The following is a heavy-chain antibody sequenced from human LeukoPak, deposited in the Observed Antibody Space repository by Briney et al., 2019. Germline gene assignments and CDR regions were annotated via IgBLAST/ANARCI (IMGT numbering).Heavy chain of an antibody. CDR3: AKDGDHTVVNYFDY. Sequence: PGGSLRLSCAASGFRFSDYTMTWVRQAPGKGLEWVSAISGSGGSTYYADSVKGRFTISRDNSKNTLYLQMNSLRAEDTAVYYCAKDGDHTVVNYFDYWGQGTLVTVSS. V-gene: IGHV3-23*01. CDR1: GFRFSDYT. D-gene: IGHD4-23*01. CDR2: ISGSGGST. J-gene: IGHJ4*02.